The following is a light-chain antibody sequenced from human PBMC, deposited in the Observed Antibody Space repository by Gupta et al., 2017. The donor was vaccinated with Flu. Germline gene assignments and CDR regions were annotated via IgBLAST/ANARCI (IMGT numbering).Light chain of an antibody. CDR2: KVS. V-gene: IGKV2-30*01. Sequence: DVVMTQSPLSVPVSRGQRDYIFCRSSQSRVYGDVTIYLNWFQQRPGQPPRRLIYKVSNRDSGVPDRFSGSGSGTDFTLTITRLEAEDVGAYYCMQYTHWPPYTFGQGTKVDIK. CDR1: QSRVYGDVTIY. J-gene: IGKJ2*01. CDR3: MQYTHWPPYT.